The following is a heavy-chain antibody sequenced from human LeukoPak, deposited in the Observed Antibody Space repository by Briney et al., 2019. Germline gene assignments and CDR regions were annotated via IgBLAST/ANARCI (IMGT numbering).Heavy chain of an antibody. Sequence: GGSLRLSCAASGFTFSSYCMSWVRQAPGKGLEWVANIKRDGSEKHYADSVKGRFTISRDNAKNSLYLQMNSLRAEDTAVYYCARDPLYCSSTSCPPDYWGQGTLVTVSS. V-gene: IGHV3-7*01. CDR1: GFTFSSYC. CDR3: ARDPLYCSSTSCPPDY. D-gene: IGHD2-2*01. CDR2: IKRDGSEK. J-gene: IGHJ4*02.